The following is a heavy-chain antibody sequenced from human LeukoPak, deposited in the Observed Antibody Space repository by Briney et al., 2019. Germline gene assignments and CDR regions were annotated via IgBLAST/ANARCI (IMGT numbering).Heavy chain of an antibody. J-gene: IGHJ4*02. CDR2: ISASGRNT. CDR3: ANPITLVRGVIIGDY. CDR1: GFTFSSYA. D-gene: IGHD3-10*01. Sequence: GGSLRLSCAASGFTFSSYAMSWVRQAPGKGLEWVSVISASGRNTYYADSVKGRFNISRDNSKNTLYLQMNSLRAKDTAVYYCANPITLVRGVIIGDYWGQGTLVAVSS. V-gene: IGHV3-23*01.